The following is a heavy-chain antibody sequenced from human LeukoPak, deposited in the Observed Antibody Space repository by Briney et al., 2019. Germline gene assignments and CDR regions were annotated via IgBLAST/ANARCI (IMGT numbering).Heavy chain of an antibody. D-gene: IGHD3/OR15-3a*01. CDR1: GGSISSGTYH. V-gene: IGHV4-61*02. CDR3: AREVWTSANWFDP. Sequence: PSETLSLTCTFSGGSISSGTYHWTWIRQPAGKGLEWVGRIYTSGTTYYNTSLKSRVTISVDRSKNEFSRILSSVTAEGTAVYYCAREVWTSANWFDPWGQGTLVTVSS. CDR2: IYTSGTT. J-gene: IGHJ5*02.